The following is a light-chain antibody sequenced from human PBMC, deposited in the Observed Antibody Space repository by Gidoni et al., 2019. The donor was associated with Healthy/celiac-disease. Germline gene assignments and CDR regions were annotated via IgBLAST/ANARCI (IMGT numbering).Light chain of an antibody. J-gene: IGKJ2*01. CDR2: WAS. CDR1: QSVLSSSNNKNY. CDR3: QQKYSTPL. V-gene: IGKV4-1*01. Sequence: IVMTQSPDSLSVPLGERAPINCKSSQSVLSSSNNKNYLTWYPQKPGQPPKLLIYWASTRESGVPDRFSDSGSGTDLTLTISSLQAEDVAVYYGQQKYSTPLFGQGTKLEIK.